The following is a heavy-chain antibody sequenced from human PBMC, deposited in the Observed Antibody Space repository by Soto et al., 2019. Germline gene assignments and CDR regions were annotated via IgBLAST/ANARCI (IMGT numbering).Heavy chain of an antibody. CDR3: ARDGRGSYYPNAFDI. J-gene: IGHJ3*02. D-gene: IGHD1-26*01. Sequence: GGSQLLSCASSEFPFSSYSMHWVRPAPGKGLEWVAVIWYDGRNKYYADSVKGRFTISRDNSKNTLYLQMNSLRAEDTAVYYCARDGRGSYYPNAFDIWGQGTMVTVS. V-gene: IGHV3-33*08. CDR1: EFPFSSYS. CDR2: IWYDGRNK.